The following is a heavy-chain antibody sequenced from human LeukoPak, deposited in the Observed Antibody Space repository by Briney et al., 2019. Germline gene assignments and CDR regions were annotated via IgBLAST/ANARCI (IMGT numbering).Heavy chain of an antibody. CDR2: ISSRSTTI. CDR1: GFTFISYR. J-gene: IGHJ4*02. V-gene: IGHV3-48*01. Sequence: GGSLRLSCAASGFTFISYRMNWVRQAPGKGLEWVSYISSRSTTIYYADSVRGRFAISRDNSKNALFLQMNSLRVEDTAIYYCAKGQELDDGVFDSWGQGTLVTVSS. CDR3: AKGQELDDGVFDS. D-gene: IGHD1-1*01.